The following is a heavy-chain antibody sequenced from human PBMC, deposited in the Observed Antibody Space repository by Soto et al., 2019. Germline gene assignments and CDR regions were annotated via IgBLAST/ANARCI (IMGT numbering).Heavy chain of an antibody. CDR2: INRAGSST. V-gene: IGHV3-74*01. D-gene: IGHD3-16*01. CDR1: GFTFSGYW. CDR3: TRDLGV. J-gene: IGHJ4*02. Sequence: EVQLVESGGGLIQPGGSPRLSCAASGFTFSGYWMHWVRQAPGKGLVWVSRINRAGSSTSYADSVKGRFTISRDNAKSTLYLQMNSLRAEDTAMYYCTRDLGVWGQGTLVTVSS.